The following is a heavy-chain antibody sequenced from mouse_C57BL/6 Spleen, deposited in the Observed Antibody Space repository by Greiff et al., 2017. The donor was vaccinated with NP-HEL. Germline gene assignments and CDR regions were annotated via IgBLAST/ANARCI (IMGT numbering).Heavy chain of an antibody. CDR2: FDPSDSYS. J-gene: IGHJ1*03. Sequence: QVQLQQPGAALVLPGASVKLSCKASGYTFTSYCMHWVKQRPGQALVWIGEFDPSDSYSIYTQKFKRKSTLSVDKSSITAYMQISSLTSEDSAVYYCARRAYYSNYGWYFDVWGTGTTVTVSS. V-gene: IGHV1-69*01. CDR3: ARRAYYSNYGWYFDV. D-gene: IGHD2-5*01. CDR1: GYTFTSYC.